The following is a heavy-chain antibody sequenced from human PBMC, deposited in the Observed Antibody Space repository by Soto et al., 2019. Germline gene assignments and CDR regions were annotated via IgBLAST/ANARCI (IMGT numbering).Heavy chain of an antibody. J-gene: IGHJ4*02. V-gene: IGHV3-7*05. Sequence: EVQLLESGGGLVQPGGSLRLSCAASGFTFSNYWMSWVRQAPGKGLEWVANIKQDGSGRNYVDSVKGRFTISRDKAKNTLDLTLKNLSAEDTAVDYSAREGSENDYWGQGTMVTVSS. CDR1: GFTFSNYW. CDR3: AREGSENDY. CDR2: IKQDGSGR.